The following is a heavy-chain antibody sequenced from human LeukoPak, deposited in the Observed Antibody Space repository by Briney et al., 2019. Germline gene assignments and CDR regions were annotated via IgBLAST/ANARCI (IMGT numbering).Heavy chain of an antibody. J-gene: IGHJ6*03. CDR3: ALSTGFYTTYYMDV. Sequence: SETMSLTCILYRDSTTSYYWSWVRPPAGKGLEWIGRIHTSGTTYYNPSLKSAVTLSLDTSNNQFSQRLSSVTAADTAVYYCALSTGFYTTYYMDVWGKGTTVTVSS. D-gene: IGHD3-22*01. CDR2: IHTSGTT. V-gene: IGHV4-4*07. CDR1: RDSTTSYY.